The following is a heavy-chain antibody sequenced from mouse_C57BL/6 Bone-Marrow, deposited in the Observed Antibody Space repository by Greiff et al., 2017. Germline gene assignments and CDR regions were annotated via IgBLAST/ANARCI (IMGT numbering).Heavy chain of an antibody. J-gene: IGHJ2*01. V-gene: IGHV2-6*01. CDR2: IWGVGST. CDR1: GFSLTSYG. CDR3: ASPYYYGSSYGQLDY. D-gene: IGHD1-1*01. Sequence: QVQLKESGPGLVAPSQSLSITCTVSGFSLTSYGVDWVRQSPGKGLEWLGVIWGVGSTNYNSALKSRLSISKDNSKSQVFIKMNSLQTDDTTMYYCASPYYYGSSYGQLDYWGQGTTLTVSS.